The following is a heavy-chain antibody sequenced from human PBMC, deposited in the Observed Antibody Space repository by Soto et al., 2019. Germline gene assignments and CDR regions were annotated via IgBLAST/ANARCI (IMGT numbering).Heavy chain of an antibody. J-gene: IGHJ6*02. CDR2: INAGNGNT. CDR3: TYGSGAHLYYYGMDV. Sequence: ASVKVSCKASGYTFTSYAMHWVRQAPGQRLEWMGWINAGNGNTKYSQKFQGRVTITRDTSASTAYMELSSLRSEDTAVYYCTYGSGAHLYYYGMDVWGQGTTVTVSS. CDR1: GYTFTSYA. D-gene: IGHD3-10*01. V-gene: IGHV1-3*01.